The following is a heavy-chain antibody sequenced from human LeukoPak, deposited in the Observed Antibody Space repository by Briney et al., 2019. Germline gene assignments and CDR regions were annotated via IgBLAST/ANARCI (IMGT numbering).Heavy chain of an antibody. CDR1: GYTFTRYG. CDR3: GRDRLSEYSGSGRNWYFDL. CDR2: ISAYSVNT. Sequence: GASVKVSCKASGYTFTRYGISWVRQDPGQGLEWMGWISAYSVNTNYAQKLQDRVTMTTDTSTSTVYMELRSLRSADTAVYYCGRDRLSEYSGSGRNWYFDLWGRGTLVTVSS. J-gene: IGHJ2*01. D-gene: IGHD3-10*01. V-gene: IGHV1-18*01.